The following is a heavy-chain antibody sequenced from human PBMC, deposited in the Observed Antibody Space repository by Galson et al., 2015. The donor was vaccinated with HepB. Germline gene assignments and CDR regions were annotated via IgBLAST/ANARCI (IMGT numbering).Heavy chain of an antibody. D-gene: IGHD3-10*01. CDR1: GGTFSSYT. J-gene: IGHJ4*02. CDR3: AATPWYYYGSGSPFDY. CDR2: IIPILGIA. Sequence: SVKVSCKASGGTFSSYTISWVRQAPGQGLEWMGRIIPILGIANYAQKFQGRVTITRDMSTSTAYMELSSLRSEDTAVYYCAATPWYYYGSGSPFDYWGQGTLVTVSS. V-gene: IGHV1-69*02.